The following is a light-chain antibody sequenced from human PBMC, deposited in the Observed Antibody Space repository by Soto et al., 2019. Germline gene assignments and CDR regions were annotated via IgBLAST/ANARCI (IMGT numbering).Light chain of an antibody. CDR1: QGISSY. CDR3: QKYNSAPHT. Sequence: DIQMTQSPSSLSSSVGDRVTITCRASQGISSYLAWYQQKQGKVPKLLIYDASTLQSGVPSRFSGSGSGTDFTLTISSLQPEDVATYYCQKYNSAPHTFGQGTKLEIK. V-gene: IGKV1-27*01. J-gene: IGKJ2*01. CDR2: DAS.